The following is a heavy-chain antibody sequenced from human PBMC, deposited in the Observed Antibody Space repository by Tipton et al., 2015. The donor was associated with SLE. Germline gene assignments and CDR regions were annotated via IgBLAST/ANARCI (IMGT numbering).Heavy chain of an antibody. CDR2: INHSGST. J-gene: IGHJ4*02. Sequence: TLSLTCAVYGGSFSGDYWSCIRQPPGKGLEWIGEINHSGSTKYNPSLKSRVTISVDTSKNQFSLKLSSVTAADTAVYYCARDPYDSWSDYQATFDYWGQGTLVTVSA. V-gene: IGHV4-34*01. CDR3: ARDPYDSWSDYQATFDY. CDR1: GGSFSGDY. D-gene: IGHD3-3*01.